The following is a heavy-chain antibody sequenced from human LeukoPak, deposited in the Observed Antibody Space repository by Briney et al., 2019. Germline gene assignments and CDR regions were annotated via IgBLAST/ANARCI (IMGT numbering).Heavy chain of an antibody. J-gene: IGHJ4*02. V-gene: IGHV1-8*01. CDR1: GYSFTNYD. CDR3: TRGASDYWGENYFDY. Sequence: ASVKVSCKASGYSFTNYDINWVRQATGHGLEWMGWMNPNSGTVGYAQKFQGRVTMTRNASISAAYMELSSLTSEDAAVYYCTRGASDYWGENYFDYWGQGSLVTDSS. CDR2: MNPNSGTV. D-gene: IGHD7-27*01.